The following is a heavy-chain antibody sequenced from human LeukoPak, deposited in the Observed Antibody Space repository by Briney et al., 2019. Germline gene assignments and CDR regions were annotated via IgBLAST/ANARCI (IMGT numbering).Heavy chain of an antibody. CDR2: IYPGDSET. V-gene: IGHV5-51*01. D-gene: IGHD3-9*01. CDR3: ARHDDILTGYPTAN. J-gene: IGHJ4*02. Sequence: GESLKISCKGFGYSFSNYWIGWVRQMPGKGLGWMGIIYPGDSETRYSPPFQGQVTISADKSISTAYLQWSSLKASDTAMYYCARHDDILTGYPTANWGQGTLVTVSS. CDR1: GYSFSNYW.